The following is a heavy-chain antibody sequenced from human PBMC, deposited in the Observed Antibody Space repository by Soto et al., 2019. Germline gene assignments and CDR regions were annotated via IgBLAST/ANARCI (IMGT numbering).Heavy chain of an antibody. Sequence: QVQLVESGGGVVQPGRSLRLSCAASGFTFSSYAMHWVRQAPGKGLEWVAVKSYDGSNKYYADSVKGRFTISRDNSKNTLYLQMNSLRAEDTAVYYCARKASPIGDYGGNYFDYWGQGTLVTVSS. V-gene: IGHV3-30-3*01. CDR1: GFTFSSYA. D-gene: IGHD4-17*01. J-gene: IGHJ4*02. CDR3: ARKASPIGDYGGNYFDY. CDR2: KSYDGSNK.